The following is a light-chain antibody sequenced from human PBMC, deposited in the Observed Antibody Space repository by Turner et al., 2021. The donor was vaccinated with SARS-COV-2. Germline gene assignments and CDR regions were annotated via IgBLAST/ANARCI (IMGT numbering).Light chain of an antibody. CDR2: AAS. CDR1: QGISSY. V-gene: IGKV1-9*01. CDR3: QQLNSDPPLT. Sequence: DIQLTQSPSFLSASVGDKVTITCRASQGISSYLAWYQQKPGKAPKLLIYAASTLQSGVPSMFSGSGSGTEFTLTISSLQPEDFATYYCQQLNSDPPLTFGGGTKVEIK. J-gene: IGKJ4*01.